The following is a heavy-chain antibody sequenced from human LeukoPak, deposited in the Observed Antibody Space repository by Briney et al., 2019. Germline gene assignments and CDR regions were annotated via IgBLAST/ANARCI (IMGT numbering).Heavy chain of an antibody. J-gene: IGHJ4*02. CDR1: GFTFSSYE. D-gene: IGHD4-17*01. CDR2: ISSSGSTI. CDR3: AKITQGTTAGY. Sequence: PGGSLRLSCAASGFTFSSYEMNWVRQAPGKGLEWVSYISSSGSTIYYADSVKGRFTISRDNAKNSLYLQMNSLRPEDTGVYYCAKITQGTTAGYWGQGTLVTISS. V-gene: IGHV3-48*03.